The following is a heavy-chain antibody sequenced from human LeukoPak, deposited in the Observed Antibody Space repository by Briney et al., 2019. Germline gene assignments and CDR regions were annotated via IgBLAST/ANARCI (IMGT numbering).Heavy chain of an antibody. CDR2: IYSGGST. J-gene: IGHJ4*02. D-gene: IGHD3-22*01. Sequence: PGGSLRLPCAASGFTVSSNYMSWVRQAPGKGLEWVSVIYSGGSTYYADSVKGRFTISRDNSKNTLYLQMNSLRAEDTAVYYCARLPIDLSGYYDYWGQGTLVTVSS. V-gene: IGHV3-53*01. CDR1: GFTVSSNY. CDR3: ARLPIDLSGYYDY.